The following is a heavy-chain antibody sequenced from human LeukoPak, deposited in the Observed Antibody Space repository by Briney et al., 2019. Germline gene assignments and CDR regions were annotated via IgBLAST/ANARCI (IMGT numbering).Heavy chain of an antibody. CDR1: GGPFSSYA. D-gene: IGHD3-10*01. J-gene: IGHJ3*02. V-gene: IGHV1-69*13. CDR2: IIPLFGTS. CDR3: ARVTVRGVTGAFDI. Sequence: SVKVSCKASGGPFSSYAISWLRQAPGQGLEWVGGIIPLFGTSNYAQNFQGRVTITADESTSTAYMELSSLRSEDTAVYYCARVTVRGVTGAFDIWGQGTMVTVSS.